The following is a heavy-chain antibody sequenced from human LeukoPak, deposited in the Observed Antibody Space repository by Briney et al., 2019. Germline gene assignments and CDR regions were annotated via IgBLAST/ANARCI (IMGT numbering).Heavy chain of an antibody. D-gene: IGHD5-18*01. CDR3: ARAPWRGYSYGYMGHFDY. J-gene: IGHJ4*02. CDR1: GGSISSYY. CDR2: LYYSGST. V-gene: IGHV4-59*12. Sequence: SETLSLTCTVSGGSISSYYWSWIRQPPGKGLEWIGYLYYSGSTYNPSLTSRVTVSVDTPKKQFSLNLRSVTAADTAVYYCARAPWRGYSYGYMGHFDYWGQGTLVTVSS.